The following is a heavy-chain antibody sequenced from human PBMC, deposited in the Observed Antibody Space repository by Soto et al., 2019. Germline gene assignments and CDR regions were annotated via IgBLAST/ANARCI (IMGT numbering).Heavy chain of an antibody. D-gene: IGHD2-15*01. J-gene: IGHJ3*01. CDR2: FIPIIGGG. Sequence: QVQLVQSGAEVKKPGSSMKVSCKASGGTFRNLAINWVRQAPGQGLEWMGGFIPIIGGGINAQKFQGRVTMTSDEPTSIAYMELSSLKSEETAMNFFERLRVSHSKAFDFWGQGTMVTVSA. CDR1: GGTFRNLA. V-gene: IGHV1-69*01. CDR3: ERLRVSHSKAFDF.